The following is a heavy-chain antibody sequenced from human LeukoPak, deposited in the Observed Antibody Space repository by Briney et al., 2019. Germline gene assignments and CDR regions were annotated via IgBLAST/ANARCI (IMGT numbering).Heavy chain of an antibody. V-gene: IGHV1-46*01. CDR2: ISPSGGPT. Sequence: GASVKVSCKAFGYTFTSNYMHWVRQAPGQGPEWMGVISPSGGPTTYAQKFQGRVTLTRDMSTSTDYLELSSLRSEDTAVYYCARGGGGYSYDYWGQGTLVTVSS. J-gene: IGHJ4*02. CDR3: ARGGGGYSYDY. D-gene: IGHD5-18*01. CDR1: GYTFTSNY.